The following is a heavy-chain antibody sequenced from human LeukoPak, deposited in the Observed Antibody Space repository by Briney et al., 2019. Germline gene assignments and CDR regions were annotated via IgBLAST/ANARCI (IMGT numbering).Heavy chain of an antibody. CDR1: GGSISSYY. CDR2: INHSGST. Sequence: SETLSLTCTVSGGSISSYYWSWIRQPPGKGLEWIGEINHSGSTNYNPSLKSRVTISVDTSKNQFSLKLSSVTAADTAVYYCARGLYDFWSGYPTGAFDIWGQGTMVTVSS. V-gene: IGHV4-34*01. D-gene: IGHD3-3*01. CDR3: ARGLYDFWSGYPTGAFDI. J-gene: IGHJ3*02.